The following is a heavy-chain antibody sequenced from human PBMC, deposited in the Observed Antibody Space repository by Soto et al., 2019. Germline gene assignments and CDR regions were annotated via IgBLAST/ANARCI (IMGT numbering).Heavy chain of an antibody. CDR3: ARDDGSGRGWFDP. J-gene: IGHJ5*02. CDR2: TRHKVNSYTT. CDR1: GFTFSDHY. V-gene: IGHV3-72*01. Sequence: EVQLVESGGGLVQPGGSLRLSCAASGFTFSDHYMDWVRQAPGKGLEWVGRTRHKVNSYTTEYAASVKGRFTISRTDSQHSLYLQMHSLNAEDTAVYCCARDDGSGRGWFDPGGQGTRVTVSS. D-gene: IGHD3-10*01.